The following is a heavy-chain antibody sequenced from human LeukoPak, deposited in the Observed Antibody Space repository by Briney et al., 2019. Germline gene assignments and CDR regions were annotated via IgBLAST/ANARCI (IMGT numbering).Heavy chain of an antibody. CDR2: ISGSGGST. V-gene: IGHV3-23*01. CDR1: GFTFSSYA. Sequence: GGSLRLSCAASGFTFSSYAMSWVRQAPGKGLEWVSAISGSGGSTYYADSVKGRFTISRDNSKNTLYLQMNSLRAEDTDVYYCAREITMIVVVITRLFDYWGQGTLVTVSS. CDR3: AREITMIVVVITRLFDY. D-gene: IGHD3-22*01. J-gene: IGHJ4*02.